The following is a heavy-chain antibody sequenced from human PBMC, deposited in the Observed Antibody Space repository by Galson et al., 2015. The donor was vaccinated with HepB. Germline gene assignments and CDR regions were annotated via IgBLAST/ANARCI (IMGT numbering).Heavy chain of an antibody. D-gene: IGHD2-21*01. CDR3: AADTIAVGI. CDR1: GFTFTNSA. CDR2: IVVGSGNS. V-gene: IGHV1-58*01. Sequence: SVKVSCKASGFTFTNSAVQWVRQARGQRLEWIGWIVVGSGNSNYAQKFQKRVTLTRDMSTSTAYMELSTLRSEDTAVYYCAADTIAVGIWGQGTMVTVSS. J-gene: IGHJ3*02.